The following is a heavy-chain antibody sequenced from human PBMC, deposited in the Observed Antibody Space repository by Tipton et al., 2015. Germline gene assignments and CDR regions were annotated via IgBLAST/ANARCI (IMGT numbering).Heavy chain of an antibody. Sequence: GLVKPSETLSLTCTVSGGSVSSVSYYWGWIRQTPGKGLEWIGSISHSGNTYYNPSLKSRVTMSRDTSKNQFSLKLTSVTAADTAVYYCACQDYDSLTRDYQTVDYWGQGTLVTVSS. J-gene: IGHJ4*02. V-gene: IGHV4-39*07. CDR2: ISHSGNT. CDR3: ACQDYDSLTRDYQTVDY. CDR1: GGSVSSVSYY. D-gene: IGHD3-9*01.